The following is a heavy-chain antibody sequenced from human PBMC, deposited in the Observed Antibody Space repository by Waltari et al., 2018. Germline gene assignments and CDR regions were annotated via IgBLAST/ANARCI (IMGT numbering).Heavy chain of an antibody. V-gene: IGHV3-33*01. J-gene: IGHJ5*02. CDR2: IWYDGRNK. CDR1: GFTFSNYG. Sequence: QVQLVESGGGVVQPGRSLRLSCAASGFTFSNYGMHWVRQAPGKGLGWVAVIWYDGRNKYKAEFGKGRFTISRDNSKNTLYLQMNSLRAEDTAIYYCARDPYYGDYHNWFAPWGQGTLVTVSS. D-gene: IGHD4-17*01. CDR3: ARDPYYGDYHNWFAP.